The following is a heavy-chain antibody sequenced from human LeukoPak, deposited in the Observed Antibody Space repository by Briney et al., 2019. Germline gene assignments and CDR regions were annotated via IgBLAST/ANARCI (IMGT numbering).Heavy chain of an antibody. V-gene: IGHV3-53*01. D-gene: IGHD3-10*01. CDR3: ARSITMVRGVNNWFDP. CDR1: GLTVSSNY. Sequence: GGSLRLSCAASGLTVSSNYVIWVRQAPGKGLEWVSVIYSGGSTYYADSVKGRFTISRDNSKNTLYLQMNSLRVEDTAVYYCARSITMVRGVNNWFDPWGQGTLVTVSS. CDR2: IYSGGST. J-gene: IGHJ5*02.